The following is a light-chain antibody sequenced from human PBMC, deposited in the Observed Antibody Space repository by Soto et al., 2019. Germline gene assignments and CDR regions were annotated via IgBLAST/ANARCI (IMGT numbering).Light chain of an antibody. V-gene: IGKV1-39*01. J-gene: IGKJ5*01. CDR1: QSISTY. CDR2: GAY. Sequence: DIQMTQSPSSLSASLGDRVTVTCRASQSISTYLNWFQQRPGKAPKLLIYGAYTLQDGVPSRFSGSGSGTDFTLTISSLQPEDFATYYCQQSYSTPITFGQGTRLEIK. CDR3: QQSYSTPIT.